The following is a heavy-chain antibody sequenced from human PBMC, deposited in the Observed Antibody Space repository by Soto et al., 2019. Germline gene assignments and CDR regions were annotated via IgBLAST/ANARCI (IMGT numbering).Heavy chain of an antibody. D-gene: IGHD6-13*01. V-gene: IGHV4-39*07. CDR1: SASISSSSYT. CDR2: IYYSGTT. J-gene: IGHJ4*02. CDR3: ARGERQQQRDY. Sequence: PSETLSLTCTVSSASISSSSYTWGWIRQPPGKGLEWIGSIYYSGTTYYNPSLNSRVIISVDKSKNQFSLKLSSVTDADTAMYYCARGERQQQRDYWGQGTLVTVSS.